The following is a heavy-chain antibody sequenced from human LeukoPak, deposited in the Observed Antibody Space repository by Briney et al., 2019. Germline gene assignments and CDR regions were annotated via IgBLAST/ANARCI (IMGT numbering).Heavy chain of an antibody. V-gene: IGHV3-11*03. CDR1: GFTFSDYY. CDR2: ISGSSSYT. D-gene: IGHD6-19*01. CDR3: TRITVVAGNTYLADY. Sequence: GGSLRLSCAASGFTFSDYYMSWIRQVPGKGLEWVSYISGSSSYTNYADSVKGRFTISRDNANNSLYLQMNSLRAEDTAVYYCTRITVVAGNTYLADYWGQGTLSPSPQ. J-gene: IGHJ4*02.